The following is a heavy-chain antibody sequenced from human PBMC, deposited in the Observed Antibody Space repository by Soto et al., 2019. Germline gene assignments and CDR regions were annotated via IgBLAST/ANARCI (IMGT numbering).Heavy chain of an antibody. CDR1: GLGGDK. Sequence: EIQLVESGGGLVQPGGSLRLSCAASGLGGDKLSWVRQAPGKGLEWVALTLTTGVTMYADSVKGRFTVSRDTSKTTQYLHMNSLRVEDTAVYYCARDRVGDGAYHLDYWGQGTLVTVSP. D-gene: IGHD3-10*01. J-gene: IGHJ4*02. CDR2: TLTTGVT. CDR3: ARDRVGDGAYHLDY. V-gene: IGHV3-53*01.